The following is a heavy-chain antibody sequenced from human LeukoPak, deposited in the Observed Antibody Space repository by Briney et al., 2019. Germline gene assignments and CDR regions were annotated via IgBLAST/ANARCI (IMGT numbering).Heavy chain of an antibody. D-gene: IGHD2-2*01. J-gene: IGHJ5*02. CDR2: IIPIFGTA. CDR3: ARGRASSSVLNWFDP. V-gene: IGHV1-69*13. CDR1: GGTFSSYA. Sequence: GASVKVSCKASGGTFSSYAISWVRQAPGQGLEWMGGIIPIFGTANYAQKFQGRVTITADESTSTAYMKLSSLRSEDTAVYYCARGRASSSVLNWFDPWGQGTLVTVSS.